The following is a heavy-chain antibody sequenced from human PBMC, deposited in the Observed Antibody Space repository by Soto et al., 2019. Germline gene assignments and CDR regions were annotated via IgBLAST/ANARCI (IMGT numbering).Heavy chain of an antibody. CDR2: ISAYNGNT. D-gene: IGHD2-2*01. CDR3: ARGVVSTYYYYGMDV. V-gene: IGHV1-18*01. Sequence: GASVKVSCKASGYTFTSYGISWVRQAPGQGLEWMGWISAYNGNTNYAQKLQGRVTMTTDTSTSTAYMELRSLRSDDTAVYYCARGVVSTYYYYGMDVWGQGTTVTVSS. J-gene: IGHJ6*02. CDR1: GYTFTSYG.